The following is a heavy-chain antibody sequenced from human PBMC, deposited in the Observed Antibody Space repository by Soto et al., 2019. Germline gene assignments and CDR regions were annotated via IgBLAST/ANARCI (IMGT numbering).Heavy chain of an antibody. CDR3: ARDLHPAAIYRHYYYYGMDV. D-gene: IGHD2-2*01. Sequence: GASVKVSCKASGGTFSSYAISWVRQAPGQGLEWMGGIIPIFGTANYAQKFQGRVTITADESTSTAYMELSSLRSEDTAVYYCARDLHPAAIYRHYYYYGMDVWGQGTTVTVSS. CDR1: GGTFSSYA. J-gene: IGHJ6*02. CDR2: IIPIFGTA. V-gene: IGHV1-69*13.